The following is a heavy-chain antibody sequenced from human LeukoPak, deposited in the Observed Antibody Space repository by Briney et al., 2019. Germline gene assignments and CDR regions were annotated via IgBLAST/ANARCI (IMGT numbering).Heavy chain of an antibody. D-gene: IGHD3-22*01. CDR1: GDSITSHY. J-gene: IGHJ4*02. V-gene: IGHV4-59*11. CDR2: MYYTGIT. CDR3: ARSVDYFDNTGPHMMFDY. Sequence: PSETLSLTCNVSGDSITSHYWNWIRQPPGKGLEWVGYMYYTGITKYNPSLKSRVTTSVDTSKNQFFLRLSSVTATDTAVYHCARSVDYFDNTGPHMMFDYWGPGSLVTVSS.